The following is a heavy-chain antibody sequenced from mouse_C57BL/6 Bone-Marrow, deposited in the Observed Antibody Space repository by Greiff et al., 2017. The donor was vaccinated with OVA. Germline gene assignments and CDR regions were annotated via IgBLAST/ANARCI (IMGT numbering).Heavy chain of an antibody. D-gene: IGHD1-1*02. Sequence: QVQLQQSGAELVKPGASVKMSCKASGYTFTSYWITWVKQRPGQGLEWIGDIYPGSGSTNYNAKFKSKATLTVDTSSSTDYMQLSSLTSEDSAVYYWLLWGRYAMDYWGQGTSVTVSA. V-gene: IGHV1-55*01. CDR2: IYPGSGST. CDR1: GYTFTSYW. CDR3: LLWGRYAMDY. J-gene: IGHJ4*01.